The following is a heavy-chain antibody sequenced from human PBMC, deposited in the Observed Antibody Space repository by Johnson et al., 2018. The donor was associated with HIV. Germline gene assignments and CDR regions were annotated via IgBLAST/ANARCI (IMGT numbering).Heavy chain of an antibody. CDR3: ARELRGPDAFDI. CDR1: GFIFSTYG. CDR2: ISYDGSNK. Sequence: QVQLMESGGGVVRPGRSLRLSCAASGFIFSTYGMHWVRQAPGKGLEWVAVISYDGSNKYYADSVKGRFTISRDNSKNTLYLQMNSLRAEDTAVYYCARELRGPDAFDIWGQGTMVTVSS. J-gene: IGHJ3*02. V-gene: IGHV3-30*19.